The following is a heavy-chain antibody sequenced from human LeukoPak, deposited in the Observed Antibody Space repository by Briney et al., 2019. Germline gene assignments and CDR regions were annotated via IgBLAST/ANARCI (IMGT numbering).Heavy chain of an antibody. CDR1: GASISSNY. J-gene: IGHJ6*02. CDR2: FYTIGST. D-gene: IGHD6-13*01. V-gene: IGHV4-4*07. CDR3: ARDVRVAAAYNYYAMDV. Sequence: PSETLSLTCTVSGASISSNYWSWIRQPAGKGLEWIGRFYTIGSTNYNPSLKSRVTVSVDTSQNQFSLKLTSEAAADTAVYYCARDVRVAAAYNYYAMDVWGRGTPVTVSS.